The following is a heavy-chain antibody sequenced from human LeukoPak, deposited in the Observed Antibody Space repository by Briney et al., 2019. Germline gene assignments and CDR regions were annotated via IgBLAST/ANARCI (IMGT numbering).Heavy chain of an antibody. CDR1: GFIFSNYA. Sequence: GGSLRLSCAASGFIFSNYAMHWVRQAPGKGLEWVAVISYDGSNRDYADSLKGRFTISRDDSNNTLYLQMNSLRSDDTAIYSCARDNNADCWGQGTLVTVSS. CDR3: ARDNNADC. J-gene: IGHJ4*02. CDR2: ISYDGSNR. D-gene: IGHD2-15*01. V-gene: IGHV3-30-3*01.